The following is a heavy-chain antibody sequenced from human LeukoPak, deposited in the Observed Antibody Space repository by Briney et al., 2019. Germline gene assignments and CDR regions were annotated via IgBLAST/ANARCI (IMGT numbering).Heavy chain of an antibody. J-gene: IGHJ3*02. D-gene: IGHD3-9*01. V-gene: IGHV3-23*01. Sequence: GGSLRLSCAASGFTFSSYAMSWVRQAPGKGLEWVSAISGSGGSTYYADSVKGRFTISRDNSKNTLYLQMNSLRAEDTAVYYCAKLLGRYDILTGYRLNDAFDIWGQGTMVTVSS. CDR2: ISGSGGST. CDR1: GFTFSSYA. CDR3: AKLLGRYDILTGYRLNDAFDI.